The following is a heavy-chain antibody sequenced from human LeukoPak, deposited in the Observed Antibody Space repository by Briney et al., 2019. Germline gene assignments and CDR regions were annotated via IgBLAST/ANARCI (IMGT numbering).Heavy chain of an antibody. D-gene: IGHD3-22*01. CDR3: ANLVPVSGLYDTSDY. CDR2: ISWNSGSI. Sequence: GRSLRLSCAASGFTFDDYAMHWVRQAPGKGLEWVSGISWNSGSIGYADSVKGRFTISRDNAKNSLYLQMNSLRAEDTAVYYCANLVPVSGLYDTSDYWGQGTLVTVSS. CDR1: GFTFDDYA. J-gene: IGHJ4*02. V-gene: IGHV3-9*01.